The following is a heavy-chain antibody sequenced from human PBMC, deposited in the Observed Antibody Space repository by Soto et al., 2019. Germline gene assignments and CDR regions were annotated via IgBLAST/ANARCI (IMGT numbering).Heavy chain of an antibody. V-gene: IGHV3-21*01. CDR3: ARGNSAEGPLGY. D-gene: IGHD1-26*01. CDR2: ISSSTRYI. J-gene: IGHJ4*02. CDR1: GFTFSSYS. Sequence: EVQLLESGGGLVKPGGSLRLSCAASGFTFSSYSMNWVRQAPGRGLEWVSSISSSTRYISYADSVRGRFAISRDNAKNSLSLQMNSLRAEDTAVYYCARGNSAEGPLGYWGQGTLVTVS.